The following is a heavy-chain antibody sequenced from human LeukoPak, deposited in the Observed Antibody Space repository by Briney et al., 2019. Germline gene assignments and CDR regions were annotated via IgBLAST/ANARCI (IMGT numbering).Heavy chain of an antibody. Sequence: ASVKVSSKASAYTLSGYYMHWVRQAPGQGLEWMGWINPKSGVTNYAQKFQGRVTMTWDTSINTTFMELSRLRSDDTAVYYCARRIAVAGSPVYYFDYWGQGTLVTVSS. CDR1: AYTLSGYY. V-gene: IGHV1-2*02. J-gene: IGHJ4*02. CDR3: ARRIAVAGSPVYYFDY. CDR2: INPKSGVT. D-gene: IGHD6-19*01.